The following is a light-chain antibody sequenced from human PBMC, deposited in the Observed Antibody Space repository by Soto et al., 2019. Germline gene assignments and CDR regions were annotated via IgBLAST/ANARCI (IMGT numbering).Light chain of an antibody. CDR2: GAS. Sequence: EIVMTQSPGNLSLSPGERATLSCMASQSVSSSYLAWYQQKPCQAPRLLIYGASSRATGIPDRFSGSGSGTDFTLTISRLEPEDFAVYYCQQYGSSPTWAFGQGTKVDI. CDR3: QQYGSSPTWA. J-gene: IGKJ1*01. CDR1: QSVSSSY. V-gene: IGKV3-20*01.